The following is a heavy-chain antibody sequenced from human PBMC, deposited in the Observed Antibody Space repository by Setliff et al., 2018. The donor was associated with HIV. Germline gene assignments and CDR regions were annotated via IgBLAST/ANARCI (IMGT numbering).Heavy chain of an antibody. V-gene: IGHV1-3*01. CDR2: INSGNGNT. CDR3: ARDIGGWHELETEYFQH. CDR1: GYTFTYYA. J-gene: IGHJ1*01. D-gene: IGHD6-19*01. Sequence: ASVKVSCKASGYTFTYYAIHWLRQAPGHRLQWMGWINSGNGNTTYSQKFQGRVTITKDTSASTVYMELTSLSSEDTALYYCARDIGGWHELETEYFQHLGPGTLVTVSS.